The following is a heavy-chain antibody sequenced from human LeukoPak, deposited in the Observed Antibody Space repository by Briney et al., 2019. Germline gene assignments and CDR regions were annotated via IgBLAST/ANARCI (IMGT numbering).Heavy chain of an antibody. Sequence: PSETLSLTCTVSGGSISSSSYYWGWIRQPPGKGLEWIGNIYYSGSTYYKPSLKSRVTISVDTSKNQFSLKLSSVTAADTAVYYCARGVGVYYDSSGYDYFDYWGQGTLVTVSS. CDR1: GGSISSSSYY. CDR2: IYYSGST. CDR3: ARGVGVYYDSSGYDYFDY. D-gene: IGHD3-22*01. J-gene: IGHJ4*02. V-gene: IGHV4-39*07.